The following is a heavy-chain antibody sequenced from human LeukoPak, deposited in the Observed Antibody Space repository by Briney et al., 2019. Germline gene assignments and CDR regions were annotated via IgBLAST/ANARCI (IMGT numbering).Heavy chain of an antibody. J-gene: IGHJ4*02. CDR2: INPSDIST. CDR3: ARRGFGDNSDY. Sequence: EASVKVSCKASGYTFTDYFIHWVRQAPGQGLEWMGIINPSDISTRYAQKFQGRVTMTRDTSASTVYMELNSLRSEDTAVYYCARRGFGDNSDYWGQGTLVTVSS. V-gene: IGHV1-46*01. D-gene: IGHD3-10*01. CDR1: GYTFTDYF.